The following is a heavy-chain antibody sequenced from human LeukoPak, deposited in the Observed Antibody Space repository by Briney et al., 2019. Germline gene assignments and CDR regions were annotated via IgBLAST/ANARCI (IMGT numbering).Heavy chain of an antibody. CDR3: ARDYLEYGDYGHGT. CDR1: GGTFSSHA. CDR2: IIPIIGTA. J-gene: IGHJ5*02. V-gene: IGHV1-69*06. D-gene: IGHD4-17*01. Sequence: ASVKVSRKASGGTFSSHAISWVRQAPGQGPEWMGGIIPIIGTANYAQKFQGRVTIIADKSTSTAYMELSSLRSEDTAVYYCARDYLEYGDYGHGTWGQGTLVTVSS.